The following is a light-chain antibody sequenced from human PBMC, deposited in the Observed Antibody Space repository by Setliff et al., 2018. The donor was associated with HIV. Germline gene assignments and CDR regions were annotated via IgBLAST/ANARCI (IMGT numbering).Light chain of an antibody. Sequence: QSALTQPASVSGSPGQSITISCTGTSSDVGGYNYVSWYQQHPGKAPKLMIYDVSNRPSGVSNRFSCSKSGNTASLIISGLQPEDEADYYCSSYTNTPLYVFGTGTKVTVL. CDR3: SSYTNTPLYV. J-gene: IGLJ1*01. V-gene: IGLV2-14*03. CDR2: DVS. CDR1: SSDVGGYNY.